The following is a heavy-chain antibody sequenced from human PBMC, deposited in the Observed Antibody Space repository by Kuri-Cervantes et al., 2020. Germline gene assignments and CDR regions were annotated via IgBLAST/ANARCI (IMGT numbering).Heavy chain of an antibody. CDR2: SNAGNGNT. CDR1: GYTFTSYA. J-gene: IGHJ5*02. CDR3: AREAGERVVVDTNNWFDP. V-gene: IGHV1-3*02. D-gene: IGHD2-15*01. Sequence: ASVKVSCKASGYTFTSYAMHWVRQAPGQRLEWMGWSNAGNGNTKYSQEFQGRVTITRDTSASTAYMELSSLRFEDTAVYYCAREAGERVVVDTNNWFDPWGQGTLVTVSS.